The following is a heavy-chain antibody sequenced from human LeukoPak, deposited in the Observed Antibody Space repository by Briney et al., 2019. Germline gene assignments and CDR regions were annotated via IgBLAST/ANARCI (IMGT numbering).Heavy chain of an antibody. Sequence: ASVKVSCKASGYTFTSYDINWVRQATGQGLEWMGWMNPNSGNTGYAQKFQGRVTITRDTSISTAYMELSNLRSEDTAVYYCARRSDYYDSSAYVYWGQGTQVTVSS. CDR2: MNPNSGNT. J-gene: IGHJ4*02. CDR1: GYTFTSYD. D-gene: IGHD3-22*01. CDR3: ARRSDYYDSSAYVY. V-gene: IGHV1-8*01.